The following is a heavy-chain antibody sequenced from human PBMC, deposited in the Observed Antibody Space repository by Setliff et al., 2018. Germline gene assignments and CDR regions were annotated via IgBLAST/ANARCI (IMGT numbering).Heavy chain of an antibody. V-gene: IGHV4-61*09. Sequence: PSETLSLTCTVSGGSVNSGYDNWNWLRQPAGKGLEWIGHINRRGSTNFTPSLKSRVTISLDTSKNQFSLNLTSVTAADTAVYYCARANSGWYSAYYYYMDVWGKGTTVTVSS. CDR1: GGSVNSGYDN. CDR3: ARANSGWYSAYYYYMDV. CDR2: INRRGST. J-gene: IGHJ6*03. D-gene: IGHD6-19*01.